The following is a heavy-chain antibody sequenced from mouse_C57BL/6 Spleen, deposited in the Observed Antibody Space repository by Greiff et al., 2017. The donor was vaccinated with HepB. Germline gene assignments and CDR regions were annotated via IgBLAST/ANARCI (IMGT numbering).Heavy chain of an antibody. CDR3: ARRDYGSSYYFDY. CDR1: GYTFTDYY. Sequence: VKLVESGAELVRPGASVKLSCKASGYTFTDYYINWVKQRPGQGLEWIARIYPGSGNTYYNEKFKGKATLTAEKSSSTAYMQLSSLTSEDSAVYFCARRDYGSSYYFDYWGQSTTLTVSS. CDR2: IYPGSGNT. D-gene: IGHD1-1*01. J-gene: IGHJ2*01. V-gene: IGHV1-76*01.